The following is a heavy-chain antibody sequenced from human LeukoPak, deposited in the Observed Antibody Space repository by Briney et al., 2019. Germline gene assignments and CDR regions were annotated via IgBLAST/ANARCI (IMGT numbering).Heavy chain of an antibody. CDR1: GFTFSSYA. CDR3: AKDTVDIVATPWDY. CDR2: ISGSGGST. J-gene: IGHJ4*02. Sequence: GGSLRLSCAASGFTFSSYAMSWVRQAPGKGLEWVSAISGSGGSTYYADSVKGRFTISRDNSKNTLYLQMNSLRAEDTAVYYCAKDTVDIVATPWDYWGQGTLVTVSS. V-gene: IGHV3-23*01. D-gene: IGHD5-12*01.